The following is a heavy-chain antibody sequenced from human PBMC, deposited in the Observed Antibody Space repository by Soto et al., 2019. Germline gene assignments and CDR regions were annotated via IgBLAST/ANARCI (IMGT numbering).Heavy chain of an antibody. D-gene: IGHD6-13*01. CDR2: IYPRDSHT. Sequence: GEAMKISCQGSGYTFTNYWIVWVRQLPGKGLEWMGIIYPRDSHTTYSPSFQGQVTISDDKSLNSAFLQWSSLKASDTATYYCATFAATSESNACYVCGPGTMVIVSS. V-gene: IGHV5-51*01. CDR3: ATFAATSESNACYV. J-gene: IGHJ3*01. CDR1: GYTFTNYW.